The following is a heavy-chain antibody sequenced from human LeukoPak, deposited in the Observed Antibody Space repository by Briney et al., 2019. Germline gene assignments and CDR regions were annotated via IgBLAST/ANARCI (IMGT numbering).Heavy chain of an antibody. D-gene: IGHD2-15*01. CDR1: GFTFSSYG. J-gene: IGHJ6*02. CDR2: ISYDGSNK. Sequence: PGRSLGLSCAASGFTFSSYGMHWVRQAPGKGLEWVAVISYDGSNKYYADSVKGRFTISRDNSKNTLYLQMNSLRAEDTAVYYCAKDFVVVVAATSSMADYYGMDVWGQGTRSPSP. V-gene: IGHV3-30*18. CDR3: AKDFVVVVAATSSMADYYGMDV.